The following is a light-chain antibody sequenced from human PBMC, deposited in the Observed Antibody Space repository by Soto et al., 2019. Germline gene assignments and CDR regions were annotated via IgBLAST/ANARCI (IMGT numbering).Light chain of an antibody. CDR2: GAS. V-gene: IGKV3-20*01. CDR3: QQYGSSST. J-gene: IGKJ5*01. Sequence: EIVLTQSPGTLSLSPGERATLSCRASQSVRTTYLAWYQQKPGQAPRLLIYGASSRPTGIPDRFSGSGSGTDFTLTISRLEPEDFAVYYCQQYGSSSTFGQGTLLEIK. CDR1: QSVRTTY.